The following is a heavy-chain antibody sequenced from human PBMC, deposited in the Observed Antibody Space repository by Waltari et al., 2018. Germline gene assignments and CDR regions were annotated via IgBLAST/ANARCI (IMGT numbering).Heavy chain of an antibody. Sequence: EVQLLESGGGLVQPGGSLRLSCAASGFTFSSYAMSWVHQASGKGLDWVLLMSGSGGNTYYADSVKGRITISRDNSKNTLYLQMNSLRVDDTAVYYCVIRSRAADGKGYFDYWGQGTQVTVSS. V-gene: IGHV3-23*01. D-gene: IGHD6-13*01. J-gene: IGHJ4*02. CDR3: VIRSRAADGKGYFDY. CDR2: MSGSGGNT. CDR1: GFTFSSYA.